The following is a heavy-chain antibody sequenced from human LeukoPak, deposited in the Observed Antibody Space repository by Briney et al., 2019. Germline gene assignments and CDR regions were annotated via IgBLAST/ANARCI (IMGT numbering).Heavy chain of an antibody. D-gene: IGHD6-13*01. J-gene: IGHJ4*02. CDR2: IYHSGST. V-gene: IGHV4-59*01. Sequence: PSETLSLTCTVSGGSISGYYWTWIRQPPGKGLEWIGYIYHSGSTNYNPSLKSRVTISVDTSMNHFSLKMTSVTAADTAVYYCARTQIAAAGYYFDYWGQGALVTVSS. CDR1: GGSISGYY. CDR3: ARTQIAAAGYYFDY.